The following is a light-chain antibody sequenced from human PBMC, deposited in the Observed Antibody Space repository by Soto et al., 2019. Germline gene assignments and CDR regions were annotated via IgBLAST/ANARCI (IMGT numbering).Light chain of an antibody. CDR2: DAS. CDR3: QKVGT. J-gene: IGKJ5*01. V-gene: IGKV3-11*01. Sequence: EIVLTQSPATLSLSPGERATLSCRASQSVSNYLGWYQQKPGQAPRLLIYDASNRATAIPARFSGSGSGTDFTLTISSLEPEDFAVYYCQKVGTFGQGTRLEIK. CDR1: QSVSNY.